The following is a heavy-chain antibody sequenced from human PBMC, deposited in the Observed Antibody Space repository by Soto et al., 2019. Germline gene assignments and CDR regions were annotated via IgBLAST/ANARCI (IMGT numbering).Heavy chain of an antibody. CDR3: ARHSPRHSFDY. Sequence: SETLSLTCAVYGGSFSGYYWSWIRQPPGKGLEWIGSIYYSGSTYYNPSLKSRVTISVDTSKNQFSLKLSSVTAADTAVYYCARHSPRHSFDYWGQGTLVTVSS. CDR2: IYYSGST. J-gene: IGHJ4*02. CDR1: GGSFSGYY. V-gene: IGHV4-34*01.